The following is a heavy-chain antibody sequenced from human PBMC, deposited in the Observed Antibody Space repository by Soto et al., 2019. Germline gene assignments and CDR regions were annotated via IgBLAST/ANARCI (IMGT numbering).Heavy chain of an antibody. V-gene: IGHV3-23*01. CDR1: GFTFNNYA. D-gene: IGHD1-26*01. CDR2: IGGSGSGT. CDR3: AKNIMGPNTAFDY. J-gene: IGHJ4*02. Sequence: GGSLRLSCAASGFTFNNYAMSWVRQAPGKGLEWVSAIGGSGSGTYYADSVKGRFTISRDSSKNTLSLQMNSLRAEDTAIYYCAKNIMGPNTAFDYWGQGTLVTVSS.